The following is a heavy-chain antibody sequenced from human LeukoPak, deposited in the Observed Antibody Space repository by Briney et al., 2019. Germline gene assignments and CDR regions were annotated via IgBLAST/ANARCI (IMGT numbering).Heavy chain of an antibody. D-gene: IGHD3-10*01. CDR2: IKEDGSEA. J-gene: IGHJ5*02. CDR1: GFTFSTYW. Sequence: GGSLRLSCAASGFTFSTYWMSWVRQAPGKGPEWVANIKEDGSEAYYMDSVRGRFTISRDNAKTSLHLQMDSLRAEDTAVYYCFRDDGPGTWGQGTLVTVSS. CDR3: FRDDGPGT. V-gene: IGHV3-7*01.